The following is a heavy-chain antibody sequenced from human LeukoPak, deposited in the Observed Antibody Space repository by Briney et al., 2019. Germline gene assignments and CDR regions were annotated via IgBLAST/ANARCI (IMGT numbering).Heavy chain of an antibody. J-gene: IGHJ3*01. Sequence: GSLRLSCAASGFTVSSYGMTWVRQAPGKGLEWVSAFSATDGSAQYAESVRGRFTISRDNSKNSLYLQMNSLRDEDTAVYFCAKARIAAAGTGAFDVWGQGTMVTVSS. CDR2: FSATDGSA. D-gene: IGHD6-13*01. CDR3: AKARIAAAGTGAFDV. CDR1: GFTVSSYG. V-gene: IGHV3-23*01.